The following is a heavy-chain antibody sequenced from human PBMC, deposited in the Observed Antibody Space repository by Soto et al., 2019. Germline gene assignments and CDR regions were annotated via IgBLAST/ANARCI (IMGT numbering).Heavy chain of an antibody. D-gene: IGHD1-26*01. CDR3: AREGSAVGYYGLDV. CDR1: GFTFSNYV. J-gene: IGHJ6*01. CDR2: VSFAGTNK. Sequence: QVQLVESGGGVVQPGRSLRLSCVASGFTFSNYVMHWVRRAPGKGLEWVAVVSFAGTNKYYPDSVKGRFTISRDNSRNTLSLEMHSLTAEDTAVYYCAREGSAVGYYGLDVWVQGTPVTVSP. V-gene: IGHV3-30-3*01.